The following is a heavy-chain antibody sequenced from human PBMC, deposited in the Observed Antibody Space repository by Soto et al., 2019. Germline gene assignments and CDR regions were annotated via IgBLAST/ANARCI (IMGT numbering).Heavy chain of an antibody. J-gene: IGHJ4*02. D-gene: IGHD2-8*01. CDR2: IIPIFGTA. Sequence: QVQLVQSGAEVKKPGSSVKFSCKASGGTFSSYSINWVRRAPGQGLEWMGEIIPIFGTANYAQKFQGRVTITADESTSTAYMELSSLRSEDTAVYYCARNGGGHSGWIDYWGQGPLVTVSS. CDR3: ARNGGGHSGWIDY. V-gene: IGHV1-69*01. CDR1: GGTFSSYS.